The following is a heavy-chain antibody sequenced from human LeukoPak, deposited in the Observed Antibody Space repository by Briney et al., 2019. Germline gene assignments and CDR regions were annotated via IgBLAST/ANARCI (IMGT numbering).Heavy chain of an antibody. CDR1: GFTFSSYA. V-gene: IGHV3-23*01. J-gene: IGHJ4*02. CDR3: AKSVGGSGWYWFDY. Sequence: GGSLRLSCAASGFTFSSYAMNWVRQAPGKGLEWVSAISGSGGSTYYADSVKGRFTISRDNSKNTLYLQMNSLRAEDTAVYYCAKSVGGSGWYWFDYWGQGTLVTVSS. CDR2: ISGSGGST. D-gene: IGHD6-19*01.